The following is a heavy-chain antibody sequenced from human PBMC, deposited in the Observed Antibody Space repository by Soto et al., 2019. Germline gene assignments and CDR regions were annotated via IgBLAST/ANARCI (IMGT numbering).Heavy chain of an antibody. Sequence: SETLSLTCAVYGGSFSGYYWSWIRQPPGKGLEWIGEINHSGSTNYNPSLKSRVTISVDTSKNQFSLKLSSVTAADTAVYYCARGKGSSFDYWGQGTLVTVSS. CDR2: INHSGST. V-gene: IGHV4-34*01. J-gene: IGHJ4*02. CDR1: GGSFSGYY. D-gene: IGHD6-6*01. CDR3: ARGKGSSFDY.